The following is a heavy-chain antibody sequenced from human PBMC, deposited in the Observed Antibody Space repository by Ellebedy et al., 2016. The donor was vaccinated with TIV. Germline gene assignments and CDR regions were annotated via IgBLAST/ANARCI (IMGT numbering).Heavy chain of an antibody. J-gene: IGHJ5*02. D-gene: IGHD5-12*01. Sequence: GESLKISCQGFGYSFTSYWIGWVRQMPGKGLEWMAIIYPGDSDTRYSPSFQGQVTISADKSISTAYLQWSSLKASDSAMYYCVRLPSGYVLDCFDPWGQGTQVTVSS. CDR2: IYPGDSDT. CDR3: VRLPSGYVLDCFDP. V-gene: IGHV5-51*01. CDR1: GYSFTSYW.